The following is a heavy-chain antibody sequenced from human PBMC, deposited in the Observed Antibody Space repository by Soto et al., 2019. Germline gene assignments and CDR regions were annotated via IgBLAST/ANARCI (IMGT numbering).Heavy chain of an antibody. Sequence: SETLSLTCTVSGGSISSGCYYWSWIRQHPGKGLEWIGYIYYIGSTYYNPSLKSRVTISVDTSKNQFSLKLGSVTAADTAVYYCARRIIMVRGDNWFYPWDQGTLVTVSS. CDR1: GGSISSGCYY. J-gene: IGHJ5*02. CDR2: IYYIGST. D-gene: IGHD3-10*01. CDR3: ARRIIMVRGDNWFYP. V-gene: IGHV4-31*03.